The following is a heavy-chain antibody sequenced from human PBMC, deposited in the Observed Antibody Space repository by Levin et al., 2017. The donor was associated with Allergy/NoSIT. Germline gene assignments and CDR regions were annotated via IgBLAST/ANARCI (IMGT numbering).Heavy chain of an antibody. D-gene: IGHD5-24*01. CDR1: GFAFSSHS. Sequence: GGSLRLSCVASGFAFSSHSLNWVRQSPGKGLEWVALIGTTATYINYADSVRGRFTISRDNAENSLYLQMNSLRADDTAVYFCVRDGAGYNLVPDSWGQGTLVTVSS. CDR3: VRDGAGYNLVPDS. J-gene: IGHJ4*02. CDR2: IGTTATYI. V-gene: IGHV3-21*06.